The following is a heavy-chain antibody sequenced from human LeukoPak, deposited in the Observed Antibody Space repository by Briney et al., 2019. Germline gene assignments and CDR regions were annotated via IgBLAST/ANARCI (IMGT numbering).Heavy chain of an antibody. CDR1: GFTFSSYS. CDR3: ARDMWGLLSF. J-gene: IGHJ4*02. Sequence: PGGSLRLSCAASGFTFSSYSMNWVRQAPGKGLEWVSSISSSSSYIYYADSVKGRFTISRDNAKNSLYLQMNSLTAEDTAVYYCARDMWGLLSFWGQGTLVTVSS. CDR2: ISSSSSYI. D-gene: IGHD3-10*01. V-gene: IGHV3-21*06.